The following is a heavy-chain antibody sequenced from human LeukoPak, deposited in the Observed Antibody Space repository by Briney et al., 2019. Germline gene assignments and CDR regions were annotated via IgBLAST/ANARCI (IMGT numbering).Heavy chain of an antibody. D-gene: IGHD2-15*01. J-gene: IGHJ4*02. CDR2: ISYDGSNK. Sequence: GGSLRFSCAASEFTFSRNAMHWVRQAPGKGLEWVAVISYDGSNKYYADSVKGRFTISRDNSKDTLYLQMNSLRAEDTAVYYCARDRAVGCSGGSCYPIDYWGQGTLVTVSS. CDR3: ARDRAVGCSGGSCYPIDY. CDR1: EFTFSRNA. V-gene: IGHV3-30*04.